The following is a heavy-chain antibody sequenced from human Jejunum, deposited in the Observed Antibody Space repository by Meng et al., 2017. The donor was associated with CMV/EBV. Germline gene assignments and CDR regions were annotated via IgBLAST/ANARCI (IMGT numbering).Heavy chain of an antibody. CDR3: ARIYDYGGAHYGMDV. J-gene: IGHJ6*02. Sequence: FAFNNYWMSWVRQAPGKGLEWVANINQDGGEKYYVASVMGRFTISRDNAKNSLYLQMNSLRAEDTAFYYCARIYDYGGAHYGMDVWGQGTTVTVSS. CDR1: FAFNNYW. D-gene: IGHD4/OR15-4a*01. V-gene: IGHV3-7*01. CDR2: INQDGGEK.